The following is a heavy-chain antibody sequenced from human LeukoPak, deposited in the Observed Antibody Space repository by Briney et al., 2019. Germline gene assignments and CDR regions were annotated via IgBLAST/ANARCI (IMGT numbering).Heavy chain of an antibody. Sequence: SETLSLTCTVSGGSISSYYWSWIRQPPGKGLEWIGYINSSGSTNYNPSLKSRVTIFVDTSKNQFSLKLSSVTAADTAVYYCARRSSTWSFDYWGQGTLVTVSS. CDR3: ARRSSTWSFDY. CDR2: INSSGST. V-gene: IGHV4-59*08. J-gene: IGHJ4*02. D-gene: IGHD6-13*01. CDR1: GGSISSYY.